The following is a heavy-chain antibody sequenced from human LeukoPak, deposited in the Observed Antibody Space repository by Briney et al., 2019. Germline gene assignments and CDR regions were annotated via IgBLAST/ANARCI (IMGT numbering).Heavy chain of an antibody. CDR2: IWYDGSNK. Sequence: GGSLRLSCAASGFTLSSYGMHWVRQAPGKGLEWVAVIWYDGSNKYYADSVKGRFTISRDNSKNTLYLQMNSLRVEDTAVYYCARGRDGQYSGYDCLDVWGQGTTVTVSS. CDR3: ARGRDGQYSGYDCLDV. CDR1: GFTLSSYG. J-gene: IGHJ6*02. V-gene: IGHV3-33*01. D-gene: IGHD5-12*01.